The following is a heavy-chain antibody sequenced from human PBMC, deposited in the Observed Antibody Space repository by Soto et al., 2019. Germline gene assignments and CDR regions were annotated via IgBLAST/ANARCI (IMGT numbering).Heavy chain of an antibody. J-gene: IGHJ6*02. V-gene: IGHV3-23*01. CDR1: GFTFSSYA. CDR3: AKSPRTYYYYGVDV. CDR2: ISDSGGSA. Sequence: GGSLRLSCAASGFTFSSYAMSWVRQAPGKGLEWVSGISDSGGSAYNADSVKGRFTISRDNAKSTLYLQMNSLRAEDTAVYYCAKSPRTYYYYGVDVWGQGITVTVSS.